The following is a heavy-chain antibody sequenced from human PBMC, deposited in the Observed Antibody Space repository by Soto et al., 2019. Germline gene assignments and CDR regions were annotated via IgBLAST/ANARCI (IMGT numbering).Heavy chain of an antibody. V-gene: IGHV3-66*01. D-gene: IGHD2-15*01. J-gene: IGHJ4*02. CDR2: FYSGGST. CDR3: AREAGGLECSGGSCFFDY. Sequence: EVQLVESGGGLVQPGGSLRLSCAASGFTVSNNYMSWVRQAPGKGLEWVSVFYSGGSTYYADSVKGRFTISRDISKNTLNLQMNNLRAEDTAVYYCAREAGGLECSGGSCFFDYWGQGTLVTVSS. CDR1: GFTVSNNY.